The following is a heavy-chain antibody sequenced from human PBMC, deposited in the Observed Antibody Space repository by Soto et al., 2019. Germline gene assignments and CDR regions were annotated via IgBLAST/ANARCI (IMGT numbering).Heavy chain of an antibody. D-gene: IGHD3-10*02. CDR1: GGSISSGGFY. J-gene: IGHJ6*03. CDR3: ARDMFLGDHYYMDV. CDR2: IHYSGST. V-gene: IGHV4-31*03. Sequence: QVQLQESGPGLVKPSQTLSLTCTVSGGSISSGGFYWSWIRQHPGKGLRWLGYIHYSGSTYYNPSLKSRVTISVATAKNQSSLKLRSVTAVDTSVYYCARDMFLGDHYYMDVWGKGTTVTVSS.